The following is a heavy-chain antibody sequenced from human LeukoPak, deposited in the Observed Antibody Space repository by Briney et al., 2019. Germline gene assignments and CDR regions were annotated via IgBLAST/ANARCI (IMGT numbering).Heavy chain of an antibody. Sequence: GGSLRLSCAASGFTFSSYEMNWVRQAPGKGLEWVSYISSSGSTIYYADSVKGRFTISRDNAKNSLYLQMNSLRAGDTAVSYCARARNAYGSGSDAFDIWGQGTMVTVSS. D-gene: IGHD3-10*01. CDR3: ARARNAYGSGSDAFDI. V-gene: IGHV3-48*03. CDR2: ISSSGSTI. J-gene: IGHJ3*02. CDR1: GFTFSSYE.